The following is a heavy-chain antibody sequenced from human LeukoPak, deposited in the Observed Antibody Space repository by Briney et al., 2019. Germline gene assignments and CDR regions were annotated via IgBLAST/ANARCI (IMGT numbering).Heavy chain of an antibody. CDR3: AKAPVVVPALLTYYFDY. J-gene: IGHJ4*02. V-gene: IGHV3-21*04. CDR1: GFTFSSYS. CDR2: ISSSSSYI. D-gene: IGHD2-2*01. Sequence: PGGSLRLSCAASGFTFSSYSMNWVRQAPGKGLEWVSSISSSSSYIYYGDSVKGRFTISRDNAKNSLYLQMNSLRAEDTAVYYCAKAPVVVPALLTYYFDYWGQGTLVTVSS.